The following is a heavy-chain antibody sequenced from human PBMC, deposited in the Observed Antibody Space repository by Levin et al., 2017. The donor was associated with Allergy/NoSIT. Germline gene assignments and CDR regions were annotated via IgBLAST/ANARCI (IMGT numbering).Heavy chain of an antibody. V-gene: IGHV3-15*01. CDR3: TTDPARVWDRGVIIRG. Sequence: GGSLRLSCAASGFTFSNAWMSWVRQAPGKGLEWVGRIKSKNDGGTIDYAAPVKGRFTISKDDSKKTLYLQMKSLKTEDTAMYYCTTDPARVWDRGVIIRGWGQGTLVTVSS. J-gene: IGHJ4*02. CDR2: IKSKNDGGTI. CDR1: GFTFSNAW. D-gene: IGHD3-10*01.